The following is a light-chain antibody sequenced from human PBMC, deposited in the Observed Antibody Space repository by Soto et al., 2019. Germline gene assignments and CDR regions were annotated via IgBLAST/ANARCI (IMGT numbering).Light chain of an antibody. Sequence: ERVLTQSPGTLSLSPGERATLSCRASHSVSRTYLAWYQQKPGQAPRLLIYEASNRATGIPARFSGFGSGTDFTLTISSLQSEDFAIYYCQQYNNWPAITFGQGTRLEIK. J-gene: IGKJ5*01. V-gene: IGKV3D-15*01. CDR1: HSVSRTY. CDR3: QQYNNWPAIT. CDR2: EAS.